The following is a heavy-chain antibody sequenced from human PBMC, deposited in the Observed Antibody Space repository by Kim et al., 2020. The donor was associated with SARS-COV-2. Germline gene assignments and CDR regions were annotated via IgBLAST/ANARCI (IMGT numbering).Heavy chain of an antibody. V-gene: IGHV1-2*06. CDR1: GYTFTGYY. CDR3: AREVTPITIFGVVNYCYYYYYVDV. CDR2: INPNSGGT. D-gene: IGHD3-3*01. J-gene: IGHJ6*03. Sequence: ASVKVSCKASGYTFTGYYMHWVRQAPGQGLEWMGRINPNSGGTNYAQKFQGRVTMTRDTSISTAYMELSRLRSDDTAVYYCAREVTPITIFGVVNYCYYYYYVDVGAKGTAVTLSS.